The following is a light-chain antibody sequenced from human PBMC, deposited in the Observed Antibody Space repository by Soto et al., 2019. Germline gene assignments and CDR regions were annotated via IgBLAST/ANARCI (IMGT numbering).Light chain of an antibody. Sequence: DIQMTQSPSSLSASVGDRFTITFRASLGINNYLNWYQHKPGQAPKLLIYGASTLQSGVPSRFSGSGFGTDFTLTISSLQPEDFATYYCQQSYLTPRTFGQGTKVDIK. CDR2: GAS. V-gene: IGKV1-39*01. J-gene: IGKJ1*01. CDR1: LGINNY. CDR3: QQSYLTPRT.